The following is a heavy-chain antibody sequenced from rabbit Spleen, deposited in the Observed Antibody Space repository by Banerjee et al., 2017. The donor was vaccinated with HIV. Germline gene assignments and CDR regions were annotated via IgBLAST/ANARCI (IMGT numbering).Heavy chain of an antibody. V-gene: IGHV1S40*01. D-gene: IGHD8-1*01. CDR1: GFTISRSYY. Sequence: QSLEESGGGLVQPEGSLALTCKASGFTISRSYYMCWVRQAPGKGLECIACIYGGSSGSTYYASWAKGRFTISKTSSTTVTLQVTSLTAADTATYFCARNLENYAGRSYLDVWGPGTLVTVS. J-gene: IGHJ6*01. CDR3: ARNLENYAGRSYLDV. CDR2: IYGGSSGST.